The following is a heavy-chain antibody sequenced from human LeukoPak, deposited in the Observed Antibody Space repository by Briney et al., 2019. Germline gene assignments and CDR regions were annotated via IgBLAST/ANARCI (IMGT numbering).Heavy chain of an antibody. CDR2: INYSGST. V-gene: IGHV4-59*01. J-gene: IGHJ2*01. CDR3: ARAGIYWYFDL. Sequence: SETLSLTCTVSGGSISSYYWSWIRQPPGKGLEWIGYINYSGSTNYNPSLRSRVTISVDTSKNQFSLKLSSVTAADTAVYYCARAGIYWYFDLWGRGTLVTVSS. CDR1: GGSISSYY. D-gene: IGHD2-21*01.